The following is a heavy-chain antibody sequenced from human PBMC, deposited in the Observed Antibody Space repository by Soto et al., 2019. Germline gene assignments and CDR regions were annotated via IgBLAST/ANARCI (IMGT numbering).Heavy chain of an antibody. CDR1: SGKLGGYA. D-gene: IGHD3-3*01. J-gene: IGHJ4*02. CDR3: LNMAVRFVDWSYFDS. V-gene: IGHV3-9*01. Sequence: LSCTPSSGKLGGYAMHWFRQNTGKGLEWVSSISWNSGRKVYADSVKGRFTVSRDNAQNSLCLQRNSLRPADTAIDYCLNMAVRFVDWSYFDSWVMGTLVTVT. CDR2: ISWNSGRK.